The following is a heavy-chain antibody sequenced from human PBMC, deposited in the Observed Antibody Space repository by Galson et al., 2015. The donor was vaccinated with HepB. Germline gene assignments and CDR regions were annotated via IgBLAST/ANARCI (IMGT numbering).Heavy chain of an antibody. J-gene: IGHJ6*03. Sequence: SVKVSCKASGYTFTSYGISWVRQAPGQGLEWMGWISAYNGNIKFAQKLQGRVTMTTDTSTSTAYMEVRSLRSDDTAVYYCARVRREGQSSPPYYYYYMDVWGKGTTVTVSS. CDR3: ARVRREGQSSPPYYYYYMDV. D-gene: IGHD6-6*01. CDR1: GYTFTSYG. V-gene: IGHV1-18*01. CDR2: ISAYNGNI.